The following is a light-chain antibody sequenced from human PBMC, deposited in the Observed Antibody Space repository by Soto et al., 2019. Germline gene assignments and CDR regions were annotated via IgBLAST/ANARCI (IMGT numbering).Light chain of an antibody. Sequence: QSVLTQPASVSGSPGQSITISCTGTNSDIGAYNRVSWYQKYPGKAPKLMIYDVSNRPSGVSNRFSGSKSGNSASLTISGLQAEDEADYYCNSYTTSRTYVFGTGTKLTVL. V-gene: IGLV2-14*01. J-gene: IGLJ1*01. CDR1: NSDIGAYNR. CDR3: NSYTTSRTYV. CDR2: DVS.